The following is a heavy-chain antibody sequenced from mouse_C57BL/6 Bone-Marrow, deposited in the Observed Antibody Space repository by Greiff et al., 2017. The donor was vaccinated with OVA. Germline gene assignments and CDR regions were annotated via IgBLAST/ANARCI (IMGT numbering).Heavy chain of an antibody. Sequence: EVQLQESGGGLVQPGGSMKLSCVASGFTFSNYWMNWVRQSPEKGLEWVAQIRLKSDNYATHYAVSVKGRFTISRDESKSSGYLQMNNLGAEDTGSYYCTGPIYCGNGYWGQGTTLTGSS. CDR2: IRLKSDNYAT. CDR1: GFTFSNYW. V-gene: IGHV6-3*01. CDR3: TGPIYCGNGY. J-gene: IGHJ2*01. D-gene: IGHD1-1*01.